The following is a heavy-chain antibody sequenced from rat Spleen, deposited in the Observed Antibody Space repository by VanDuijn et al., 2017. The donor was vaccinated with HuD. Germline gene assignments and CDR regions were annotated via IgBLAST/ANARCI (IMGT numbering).Heavy chain of an antibody. CDR2: IWGNGNA. V-gene: IGHV2-13*01. J-gene: IGHJ2*01. CDR1: GFSLSNYG. Sequence: VQLKESGPGLVQPSQTLSLTCTVSGFSLSNYGVIWVRQPPGKGLEWMGVIWGNGNANYNSALKSRLSINRDTSKSQVFLKMDSLQPEDTAIYYCTRSLPLANVDYWGQGVMVTVSS. CDR3: TRSLPLANVDY. D-gene: IGHD3-1*01.